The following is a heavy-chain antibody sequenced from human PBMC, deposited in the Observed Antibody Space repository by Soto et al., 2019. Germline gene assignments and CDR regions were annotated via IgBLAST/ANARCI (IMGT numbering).Heavy chain of an antibody. CDR3: AKDERKPVSWSLVGGPGRDV. V-gene: IGHV3-30*18. J-gene: IGHJ6*02. CDR1: GFTFSSYG. D-gene: IGHD1-26*01. CDR2: ISDDGSNK. Sequence: GGSLRLSCPASGFTFSSYGMHWVRQAPGKGLEWGAVISDDGSNKYYADSVKGRFTISRDNSKNTLYLQMNGLRAEDTAVYYCAKDERKPVSWSLVGGPGRDVWGQGTTVTVSS.